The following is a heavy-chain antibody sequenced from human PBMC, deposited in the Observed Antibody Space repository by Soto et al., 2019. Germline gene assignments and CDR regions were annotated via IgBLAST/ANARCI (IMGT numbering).Heavy chain of an antibody. V-gene: IGHV4-31*03. CDR1: GGSISSGGYY. Sequence: QVQLQESGPGLVKPSQTLSLTCTVSGGSISSGGYYWSWIRQHPGKGLEWIGYIYYSGSTYYNPSLKSRVTISVDTSKNQFSLKLSSVTAADTAVYYCARGGPYDSSGWGPYYFDYWGQGTLVTVSS. CDR2: IYYSGST. D-gene: IGHD3-22*01. CDR3: ARGGPYDSSGWGPYYFDY. J-gene: IGHJ4*02.